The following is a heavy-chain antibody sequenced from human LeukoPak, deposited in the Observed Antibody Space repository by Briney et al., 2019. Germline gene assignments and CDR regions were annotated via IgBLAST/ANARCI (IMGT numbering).Heavy chain of an antibody. CDR2: ISRSGSTV. D-gene: IGHD3-10*01. V-gene: IGHV3-48*03. J-gene: IGHJ4*02. CDR3: ARTYYYGSGSYGFDY. Sequence: GGFLRLSCEASGFIFTNYEMNWVRQAPGKGLEWVSDISRSGSTVNYADSVKGRFTMSRDNAKNSVYLQMNSLRAEDTAVYYCARTYYYGSGSYGFDYWGQGTLVTVSS. CDR1: GFIFTNYE.